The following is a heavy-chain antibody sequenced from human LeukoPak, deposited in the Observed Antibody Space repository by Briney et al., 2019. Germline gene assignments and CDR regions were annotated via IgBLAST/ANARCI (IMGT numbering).Heavy chain of an antibody. CDR2: ISYDGSNK. CDR3: ARDSEMTTFPSVAFDI. D-gene: IGHD5-24*01. Sequence: GRSLRLSCAASGFIFSSYAMHWVRQAPGKGLEWVAVISYDGSNKYYADSVKGRFTISRDNSKNTLYLQMNSLRAEDTGVYYCARDSEMTTFPSVAFDIWGQGTMVTVSS. J-gene: IGHJ3*02. V-gene: IGHV3-30*04. CDR1: GFIFSSYA.